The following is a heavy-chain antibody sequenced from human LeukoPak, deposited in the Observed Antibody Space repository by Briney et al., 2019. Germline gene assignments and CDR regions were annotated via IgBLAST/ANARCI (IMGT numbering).Heavy chain of an antibody. J-gene: IGHJ6*02. CDR1: GGTFSSYA. CDR2: IIPILGIA. Sequence: SVKVSCKASGGTFSSYAISWVRQAPGQGLEWMGRIIPILGIANYAQKFQGRVTITADKSTSTAYMELSSLRSEDTAVYYCARGAPYYYYGMDVWGQGTTVTVSS. V-gene: IGHV1-69*04. CDR3: ARGAPYYYYGMDV.